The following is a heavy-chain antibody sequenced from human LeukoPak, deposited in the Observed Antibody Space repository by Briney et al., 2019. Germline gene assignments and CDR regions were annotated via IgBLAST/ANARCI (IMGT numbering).Heavy chain of an antibody. D-gene: IGHD2-15*01. CDR1: GFTFSRYS. CDR3: ARDATQLLIASGPFYYFDS. V-gene: IGHV3-21*01. J-gene: IGHJ4*02. CDR2: ISSSDYI. Sequence: GGSLRLSCVASGFTFSRYSMDWVRQAPGKGLEWVSSISSSDYIYYADSVNGRFTISRDNAKNSVYLQINSLRADDTAVYYCARDATQLLIASGPFYYFDSWGQGTLVTVSP.